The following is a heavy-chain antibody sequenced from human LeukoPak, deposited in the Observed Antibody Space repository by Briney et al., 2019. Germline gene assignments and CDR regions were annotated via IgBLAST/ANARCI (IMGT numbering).Heavy chain of an antibody. J-gene: IGHJ4*02. V-gene: IGHV4-4*07. CDR2: IYTSGGT. Sequence: SETLSLTCTVSGGSISSYYWSWIRQPAGKGLEWIGRIYTSGGTNYNPSLKSRVTMSIDTSKNQFSLKLSSVTAADTAVYYCGRAASDYDILTGYIPAPFDYWGQGTLVTVSS. CDR1: GGSISSYY. CDR3: GRAASDYDILTGYIPAPFDY. D-gene: IGHD3-9*01.